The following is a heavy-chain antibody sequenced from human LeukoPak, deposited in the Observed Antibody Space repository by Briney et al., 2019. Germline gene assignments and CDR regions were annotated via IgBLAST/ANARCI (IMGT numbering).Heavy chain of an antibody. J-gene: IGHJ4*02. CDR2: MNPNSGNT. CDR1: GYTFTSYD. CDR3: ARDLGYYGSGSYLAFDY. Sequence: GASVKVSCKASGYTFTSYDINWVRQATGQGLEWMGWMNPNSGNTGYAQKFQGRVTMTRNTSISTAYMELRSLRSDDTAVYYCARDLGYYGSGSYLAFDYWGQGTLVTVSS. V-gene: IGHV1-8*01. D-gene: IGHD3-10*01.